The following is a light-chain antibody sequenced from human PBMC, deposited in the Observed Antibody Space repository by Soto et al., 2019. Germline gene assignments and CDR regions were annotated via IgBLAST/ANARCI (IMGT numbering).Light chain of an antibody. Sequence: EIVLTQSPGTLSLSPGERATLSCRASQSVSSNYLVWYQQKPGQAPRLLIYGASTRATGIPARFSGSGSGTEFTLTISSLQSEDFAVYYCQQYNNWPFTFGQGTRLEIK. CDR1: QSVSSN. CDR2: GAS. V-gene: IGKV3-15*01. CDR3: QQYNNWPFT. J-gene: IGKJ5*01.